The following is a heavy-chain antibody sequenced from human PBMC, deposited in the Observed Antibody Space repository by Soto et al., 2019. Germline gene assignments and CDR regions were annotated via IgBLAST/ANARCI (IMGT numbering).Heavy chain of an antibody. CDR1: GFTFSSYW. Sequence: LRLSCAASGFTFSSYWMHWVRQAPGRGLVWVSRINSDGSSTSYADSVKGRFTIPRDNAKNTLYLQMNSLRAEDTAVYYCARGLCSSTSCPETLCYYYGMDVWGQGTTVTVS. J-gene: IGHJ6*02. CDR2: INSDGSST. V-gene: IGHV3-74*01. D-gene: IGHD2-2*01. CDR3: ARGLCSSTSCPETLCYYYGMDV.